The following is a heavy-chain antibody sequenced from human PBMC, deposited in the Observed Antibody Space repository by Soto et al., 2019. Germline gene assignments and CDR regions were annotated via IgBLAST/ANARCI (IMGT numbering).Heavy chain of an antibody. V-gene: IGHV4-59*08. Sequence: SETLSLTCTVSGGSISNYYWTWIRQPPGKGLEWIGYIWYSGTTNYNPSLKSRVTISVDTSKNQFSLKLSSVTAADTAVYYCARRWGDAFDFWGQGTMVTVSS. CDR1: GGSISNYY. D-gene: IGHD3-16*01. CDR3: ARRWGDAFDF. CDR2: IWYSGTT. J-gene: IGHJ3*01.